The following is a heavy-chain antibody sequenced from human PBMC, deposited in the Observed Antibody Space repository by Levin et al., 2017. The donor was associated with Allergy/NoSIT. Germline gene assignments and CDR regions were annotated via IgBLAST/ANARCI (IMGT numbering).Heavy chain of an antibody. D-gene: IGHD2/OR15-2a*01. Sequence: SETLSLTCSVSGGSISNYFWTWIRQPPGKGLEWIGYIYDSGSTRYNPSLKSRVTISVDTSNNQFSLKLSPVTAADTAVYYCATFAGRPENFNWFDPWGQGTLVTVSS. CDR1: GGSISNYF. CDR3: ATFAGRPENFNWFDP. J-gene: IGHJ5*02. CDR2: IYDSGST. V-gene: IGHV4-59*01.